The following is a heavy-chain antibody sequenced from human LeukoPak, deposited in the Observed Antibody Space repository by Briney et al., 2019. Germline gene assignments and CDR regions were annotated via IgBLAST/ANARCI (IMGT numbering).Heavy chain of an antibody. CDR3: ARVGICTNGVCYSSVLYYFDY. D-gene: IGHD2-8*01. J-gene: IGHJ4*02. CDR1: GYTFTSYG. Sequence: ASVKVSCKASGYTFTSYGISWVRQAPGQGLEWMGWISAYNGNTNYAQKLQGRVTMTTDTSTSTAYMELRSLRSDDTAVYYCARVGICTNGVCYSSVLYYFDYWGQGTLVTVSS. CDR2: ISAYNGNT. V-gene: IGHV1-18*01.